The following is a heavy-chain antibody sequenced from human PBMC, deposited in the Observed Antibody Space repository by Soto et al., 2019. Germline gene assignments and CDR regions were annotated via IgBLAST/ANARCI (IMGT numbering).Heavy chain of an antibody. CDR1: GYNFDIHW. J-gene: IGHJ4*02. V-gene: IGHV5-51*01. CDR2: IYPGDSDT. Sequence: PGESLKISCKASGYNFDIHWIGWVRQLPGKGLEWMGIIYPGDSDTLYSPSFQGQVTISVDKSISTAYVQWSSLKASDTAIYYCVRRERTGCHRIWGQGTQVTVSS. CDR3: VRRERTGCHRI.